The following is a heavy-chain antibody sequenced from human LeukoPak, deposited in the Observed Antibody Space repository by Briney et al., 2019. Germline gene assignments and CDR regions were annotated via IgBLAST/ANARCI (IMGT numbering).Heavy chain of an antibody. V-gene: IGHV3-7*01. CDR3: ARDAYDSSGYPFDY. Sequence: GGSLRLSCAASGFTFGSYWMSWVRQAPGKGLEWEANIKQDGSEKYYVDSVKGRFTISRDNAKNSLYLQMNSLRAEDTAVYYCARDAYDSSGYPFDYWGQGTLVTVSS. CDR2: IKQDGSEK. CDR1: GFTFGSYW. D-gene: IGHD3-22*01. J-gene: IGHJ4*02.